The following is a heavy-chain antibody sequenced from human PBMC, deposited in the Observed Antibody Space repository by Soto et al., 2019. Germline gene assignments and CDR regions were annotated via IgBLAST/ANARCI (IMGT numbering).Heavy chain of an antibody. J-gene: IGHJ4*02. CDR1: GGSISSSSYY. D-gene: IGHD5-18*01. V-gene: IGHV4-39*01. Sequence: SETLSLTCTVSGGSISSSSYYWGWIRQPPGKGLEWIGSIYYSGSTYYNPSLKSRVTISVDTSKNQFPLKLSSVTAADTAVYYCARLHSYGYVRGYFDYWGQGTLVTVSS. CDR3: ARLHSYGYVRGYFDY. CDR2: IYYSGST.